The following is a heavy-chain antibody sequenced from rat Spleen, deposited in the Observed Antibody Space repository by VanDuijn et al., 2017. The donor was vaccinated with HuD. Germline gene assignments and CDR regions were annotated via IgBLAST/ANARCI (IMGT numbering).Heavy chain of an antibody. D-gene: IGHD4-3*01. Sequence: EVQLVESGGGLVQPGRSLKLSCAASGFTFNNFWMSWIRQAPGKGLEWVASISNDGINTYYPDSVKGRFTISRDNAESIVFLQMNSLKSEDTATYYCAVAGYGYWGQGVMVTVSS. CDR3: AVAGYGY. J-gene: IGHJ2*01. CDR2: ISNDGINT. V-gene: IGHV5-31*01. CDR1: GFTFNNFW.